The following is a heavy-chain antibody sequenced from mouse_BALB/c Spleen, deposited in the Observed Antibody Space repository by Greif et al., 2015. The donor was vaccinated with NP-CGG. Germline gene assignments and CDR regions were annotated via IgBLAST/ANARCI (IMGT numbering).Heavy chain of an antibody. V-gene: IGHV1S130*01. CDR2: IHPNSGNV. CDR1: GYTFTNSW. J-gene: IGHJ2*01. D-gene: IGHD2-3*01. CDR3: AKSGGYDNSFDY. Sequence: VQLQESGSVLVRPGASVKLSCKASGYTFTNSWMHWAKQRPGQGLEWIGEIHPNSGNVNYNEKFKGKATLTVDTSSSTAYVDLSSLTSEDSAVFYCAKSGGYDNSFDYWGQGTTLTVSS.